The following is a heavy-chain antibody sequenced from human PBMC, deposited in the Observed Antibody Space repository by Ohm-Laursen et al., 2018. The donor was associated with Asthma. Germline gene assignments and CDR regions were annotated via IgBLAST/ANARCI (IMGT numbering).Heavy chain of an antibody. CDR3: ARDVMEWYLPAFDF. D-gene: IGHD3-3*01. CDR1: GFTFRSYA. Sequence: SLRLSCAASGFTFRSYAMHWVRQAPGKGLEWVAVGGCYYDGGLKYYADSVNGRFTVSRDDSKNTLYLQMNSLSPDDTAVYYCARDVMEWYLPAFDFWGQGTLVTVSS. J-gene: IGHJ4*02. CDR2: GGCYYDGGLK. V-gene: IGHV3-30-3*01.